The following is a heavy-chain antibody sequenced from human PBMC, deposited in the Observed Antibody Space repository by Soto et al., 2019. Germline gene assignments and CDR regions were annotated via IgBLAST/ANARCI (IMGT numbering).Heavy chain of an antibody. Sequence: QITLKESGPTLVKPTQTLTLTCTFSGFSLSTSGVGVAWIRQPPGKALEWLALIYWDDDKRYSPSLKNRHTVTKDTSKNQVVLTMTNVDLVDTATYYCARDSSGYYGFDYWGQGTLVTVSS. CDR3: ARDSSGYYGFDY. V-gene: IGHV2-5*02. J-gene: IGHJ4*02. CDR1: GFSLSTSGVG. D-gene: IGHD3-22*01. CDR2: IYWDDDK.